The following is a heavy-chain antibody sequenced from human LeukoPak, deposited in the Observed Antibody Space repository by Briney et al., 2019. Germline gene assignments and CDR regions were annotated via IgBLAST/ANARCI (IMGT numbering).Heavy chain of an antibody. CDR2: ISYDGSNK. CDR3: AKVAERSSSWYNYLDP. CDR1: GFTFSGYA. V-gene: IGHV3-30*18. J-gene: IGHJ5*02. D-gene: IGHD6-13*01. Sequence: GGSLRLSCAASGFTFSGYAMHWVRQAPGKGLEWVAVISYDGSNKFYADSVKGRFTISRDSSKNTPYLQMNSLRAEDTAVYYCAKVAERSSSWYNYLDPWGQGTLVTVSS.